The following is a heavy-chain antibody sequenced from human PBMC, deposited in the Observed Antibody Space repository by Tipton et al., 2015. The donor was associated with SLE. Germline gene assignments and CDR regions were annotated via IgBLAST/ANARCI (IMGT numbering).Heavy chain of an antibody. Sequence: TLSLTCTFSGDSFTDYGHYWGWIRQPPGKGLAWIGNIYSDGNTYYNPSLKSRVTISVDTSKNHFSLKLSSVTAADTAIYYCARGRITLTTGYFDPWGQGSLVTVSS. D-gene: IGHD3-22*01. CDR1: GDSFTDYGHY. V-gene: IGHV4-39*02. J-gene: IGHJ5*02. CDR2: IYSDGNT. CDR3: ARGRITLTTGYFDP.